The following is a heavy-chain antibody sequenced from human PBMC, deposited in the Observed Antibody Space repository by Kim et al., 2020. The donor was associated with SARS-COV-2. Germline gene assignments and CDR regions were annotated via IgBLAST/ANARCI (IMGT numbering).Heavy chain of an antibody. CDR1: GGSISSSNW. J-gene: IGHJ4*02. D-gene: IGHD3-10*01. CDR2: IYHSGST. V-gene: IGHV4-4*02. CDR3: ARDHRGFTMVRGELDY. Sequence: SETLSLTCAVSGGSISSSNWWSWVRQPPGKGREWIGEIYHSGSTNYNPSLKSRVTISVDKSKNQFSLKLSSVTAADTAVYYCARDHRGFTMVRGELDYWGQGTLVTVSS.